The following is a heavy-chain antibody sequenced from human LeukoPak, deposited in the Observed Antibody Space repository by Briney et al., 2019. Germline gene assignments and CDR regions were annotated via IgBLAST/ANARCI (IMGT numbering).Heavy chain of an antibody. CDR1: GGSISSYY. V-gene: IGHV4-4*07. Sequence: PSETLSLTCTVSGGSISSYYWSWLRQPAGKGREWIGRIYTSGSTHYNPSLKSRVTISADTSNTQFSLKLSSVTAADTAVYYCARGGGSYYFGSWGQGTLVTVSS. J-gene: IGHJ4*02. D-gene: IGHD1-26*01. CDR3: ARGGGSYYFGS. CDR2: IYTSGST.